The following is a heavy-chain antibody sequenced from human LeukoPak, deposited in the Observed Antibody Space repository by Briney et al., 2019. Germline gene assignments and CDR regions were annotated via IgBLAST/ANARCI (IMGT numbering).Heavy chain of an antibody. CDR3: ARGTAAGRREFNFDY. D-gene: IGHD6-13*01. CDR1: GYAFSDYY. Sequence: PGGSLRLSCAASGYAFSDYYMSWIRQAPGKGLEWLSYISSTSSFTNYADSVKGRFTISRDNAKNSLYLQMNSLRAEDTAVYYCARGTAAGRREFNFDYWGQGTLVTVSS. V-gene: IGHV3-11*05. J-gene: IGHJ4*02. CDR2: ISSTSSFT.